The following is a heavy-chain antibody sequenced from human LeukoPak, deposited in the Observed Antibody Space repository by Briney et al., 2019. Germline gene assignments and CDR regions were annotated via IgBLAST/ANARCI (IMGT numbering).Heavy chain of an antibody. CDR1: GGSFSGYY. Sequence: KPSETLSLTCAVYGGSFSGYYWSWIRQPPGKGLEWIGEINHSGSTNYNPSLKSRVTISVDTSKNQFSLKLSSVTAADTAVYYCARGYRWRSLNWFDPWGQGTLVTVSS. CDR2: INHSGST. CDR3: ARGYRWRSLNWFDP. J-gene: IGHJ5*02. V-gene: IGHV4-34*01. D-gene: IGHD2-8*02.